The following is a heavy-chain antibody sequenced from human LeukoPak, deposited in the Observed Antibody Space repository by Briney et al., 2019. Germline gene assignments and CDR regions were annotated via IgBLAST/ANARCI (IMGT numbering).Heavy chain of an antibody. CDR2: ISSSSHI. D-gene: IGHD2-8*02. V-gene: IGHV3-21*01. J-gene: IGHJ4*02. CDR3: ARVVPGTGFFY. Sequence: GGSLRLSCAASGFTFSSYTMNWVRQAPGKGLEWVSSISSSSHIYYADSVKGRFTISRDNAKNSLYLQMNSLRAEDTAVYYCARVVPGTGFFYWGQGILVTVSS. CDR1: GFTFSSYT.